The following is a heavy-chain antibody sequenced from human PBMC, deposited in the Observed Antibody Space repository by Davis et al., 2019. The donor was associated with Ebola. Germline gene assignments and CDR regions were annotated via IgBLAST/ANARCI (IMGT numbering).Heavy chain of an antibody. V-gene: IGHV4-59*08. Sequence: GSLRLSCTVSGGSISSYYWSWIRQPPGKGLEWIGYIYYSGSTNYNPSLKSRVTISVDTSKNQFSLKLSSVTAADTAVYYCARGRTMVRGADHWFDPWGQGTLVTVSS. J-gene: IGHJ5*02. CDR1: GGSISSYY. D-gene: IGHD3-10*01. CDR3: ARGRTMVRGADHWFDP. CDR2: IYYSGST.